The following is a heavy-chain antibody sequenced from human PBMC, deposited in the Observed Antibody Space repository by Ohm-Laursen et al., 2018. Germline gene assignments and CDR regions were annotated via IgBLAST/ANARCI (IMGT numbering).Heavy chain of an antibody. D-gene: IGHD2-15*01. V-gene: IGHV3-72*01. CDR3: SREGIGGAFDL. CDR2: NRNKANNYIS. Sequence: SLRLSCAAAGFTSSKYYMDWVRQAPGKGLEWVARNRNKANNYISEYAASVKGRFTISRDDSENSLYLQMNSLRTEDTAVYYCSREGIGGAFDLWGQGTMVTVSS. J-gene: IGHJ3*01. CDR1: GFTSSKYY.